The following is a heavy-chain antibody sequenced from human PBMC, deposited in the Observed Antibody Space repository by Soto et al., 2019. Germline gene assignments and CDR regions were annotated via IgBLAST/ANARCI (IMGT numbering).Heavy chain of an antibody. J-gene: IGHJ6*02. D-gene: IGHD1-1*01. V-gene: IGHV4-39*01. Sequence: TSETLSLTCTVSGGSISSSSYYWGWIRQPPGKGLEWIGSIYYSGSTYYNPSLKSRVTISVDTSKNQFSLKLSSVTAADTAVYYCARPRLVQLERRDYYGMDVWGQGTTVTVSS. CDR3: ARPRLVQLERRDYYGMDV. CDR2: IYYSGST. CDR1: GGSISSSSYY.